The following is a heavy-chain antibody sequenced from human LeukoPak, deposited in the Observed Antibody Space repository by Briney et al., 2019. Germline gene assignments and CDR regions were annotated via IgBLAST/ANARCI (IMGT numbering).Heavy chain of an antibody. Sequence: SGGSLRLHCAASGFTFSSYAMSWVRQAPGKGLEWVSGISGSGDSTYYADSVKGRFTISRDKSNNTVYLQMKSLRAEDTAVYYCARDRPQLSTSHDFEYWGQGTLVTVSS. D-gene: IGHD1-1*01. CDR2: ISGSGDST. CDR1: GFTFSSYA. J-gene: IGHJ4*02. V-gene: IGHV3-23*01. CDR3: ARDRPQLSTSHDFEY.